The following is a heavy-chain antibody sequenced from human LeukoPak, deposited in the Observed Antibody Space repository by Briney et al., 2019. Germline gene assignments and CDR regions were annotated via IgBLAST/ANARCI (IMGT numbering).Heavy chain of an antibody. J-gene: IGHJ4*02. V-gene: IGHV3-7*03. Sequence: PGGSLRLSCAASGFTFSRYWMTWVRQAPGKGLEWVANIKQDGSEKYYVDSVKGRFTISRDNAKNSLYLQMNSLRAEDTAVYYCAKGGSGYCAYYFDYWGQGTLVTVSA. CDR3: AKGGSGYCAYYFDY. CDR1: GFTFSRYW. D-gene: IGHD3-22*01. CDR2: IKQDGSEK.